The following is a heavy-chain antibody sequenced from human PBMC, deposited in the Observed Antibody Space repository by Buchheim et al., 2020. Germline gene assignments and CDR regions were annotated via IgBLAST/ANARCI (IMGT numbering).Heavy chain of an antibody. CDR3: ARHYPSGSYPLDH. J-gene: IGHJ5*02. CDR2: IHSSGST. D-gene: IGHD3-10*01. Sequence: QVQLQESGPGLVKPSETLPLTCTGSGGYINTYYWSWIRQPPGKGLEWIGHIHSSGSTTYNPSLKGRVTMSVDPSRSQFSLRLTFVTAADTAVYYCARHYPSGSYPLDHWGQGSL. V-gene: IGHV4-59*01. CDR1: GGYINTYY.